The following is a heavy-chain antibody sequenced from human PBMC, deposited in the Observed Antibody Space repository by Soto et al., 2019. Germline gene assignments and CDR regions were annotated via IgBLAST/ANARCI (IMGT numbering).Heavy chain of an antibody. V-gene: IGHV4-39*01. J-gene: IGHJ5*02. CDR3: ATAPETSSPAGYYVNWFDP. D-gene: IGHD3-22*01. CDR2: TYIGGMT. Sequence: PSETLSLTCTVSGASFTDGSLFWGWIRQSPGKGVEWIASTYIGGMTYYNPSLRSRVTISVDTSKSQFSLRLNSVTAADTAVYYCATAPETSSPAGYYVNWFDPWGHGTLVIVSS. CDR1: GASFTDGSLF.